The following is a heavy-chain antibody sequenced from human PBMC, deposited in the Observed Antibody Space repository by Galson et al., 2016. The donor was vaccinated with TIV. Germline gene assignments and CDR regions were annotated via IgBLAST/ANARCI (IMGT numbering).Heavy chain of an antibody. Sequence: SLRLSCAASGFTFDDYAMTWVRQVPGKGLEWVSGINWNGVSTDYAESVKGRFTISRDNAKNTLYLQMNSLRAEDTALYYCARDGVVDASMDYYYYYYLDVWGKGTTVTVSS. D-gene: IGHD5-18*01. CDR1: GFTFDDYA. V-gene: IGHV3-20*04. CDR2: INWNGVST. J-gene: IGHJ6*03. CDR3: ARDGVVDASMDYYYYYYLDV.